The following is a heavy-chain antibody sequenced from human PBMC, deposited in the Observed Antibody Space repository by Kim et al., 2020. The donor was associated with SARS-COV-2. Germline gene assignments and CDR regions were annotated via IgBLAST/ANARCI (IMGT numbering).Heavy chain of an antibody. D-gene: IGHD6-19*01. Sequence: ASVKVSCKASGYTFTSYDINWVRQATGQGLEWMGWMNPNSGITGYAQKFQGRVTMTRNTSISTAYMELSSLGSEDTAVYYCARGRGSKQWLSTVRFDPWGQGTLVTGSS. CDR3: ARGRGSKQWLSTVRFDP. V-gene: IGHV1-8*01. CDR2: MNPNSGIT. J-gene: IGHJ5*02. CDR1: GYTFTSYD.